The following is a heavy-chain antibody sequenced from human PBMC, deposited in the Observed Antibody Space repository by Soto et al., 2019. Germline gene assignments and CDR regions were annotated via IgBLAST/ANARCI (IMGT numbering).Heavy chain of an antibody. V-gene: IGHV4-59*01. CDR3: ARYKSNDYYGMDV. J-gene: IGHJ6*02. CDR1: GGSISSYY. Sequence: QVQLQESGPGLVKPSETLSLTCTVSGGSISSYYWSWIRQPPGKGLEWIGYIYYSGITNYNPSLKGRVTISGDTSKNQFSLKLSSVTAADTAVYYCARYKSNDYYGMDVWGQGTTVTVSS. D-gene: IGHD1-20*01. CDR2: IYYSGIT.